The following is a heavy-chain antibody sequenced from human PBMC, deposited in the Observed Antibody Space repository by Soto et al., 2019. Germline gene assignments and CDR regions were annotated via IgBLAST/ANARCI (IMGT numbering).Heavy chain of an antibody. CDR3: ARGDREDIAVVIGVRPGEYGVDV. CDR2: IRFDGTDK. CDR1: KSIFTGYG. J-gene: IGHJ6*02. V-gene: IGHV3-30*02. Sequence: GGSLRLSCAASKSIFTGYGMHWVRQTPGKGLEWVAVIRFDGTDKHYADSVKGRFTISRDNSKNTLYLQINSLRYEDTAVYYCARGDREDIAVVIGVRPGEYGVDVCGQGTTVTVSS. D-gene: IGHD2-15*01.